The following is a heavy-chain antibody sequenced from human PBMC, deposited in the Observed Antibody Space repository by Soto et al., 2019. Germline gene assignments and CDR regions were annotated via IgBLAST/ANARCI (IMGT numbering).Heavy chain of an antibody. CDR2: INHSGST. Sequence: SETLSLTCAVYGGSFSGYYWSWIRQPPGKGLEWIGEINHSGSTNYNPSLKSRVTISVDTPKNQFSLKLSSVTAADTAVYYCARGRRETTVTVWFDPWGQGTLVTVSS. V-gene: IGHV4-34*01. D-gene: IGHD4-4*01. CDR1: GGSFSGYY. CDR3: ARGRRETTVTVWFDP. J-gene: IGHJ5*02.